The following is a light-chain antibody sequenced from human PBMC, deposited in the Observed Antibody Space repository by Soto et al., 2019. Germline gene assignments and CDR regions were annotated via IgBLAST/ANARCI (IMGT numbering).Light chain of an antibody. CDR1: QSISSW. CDR2: DAS. J-gene: IGKJ1*01. Sequence: DIQMTQSPSTLSASVGDRVTITCRASQSISSWLAWYQQKPGKAPKLLIYDASSLESGVPSRFSGSGSGTEFTLTISSLQPDDLATYYGQQYNSYSAWTCGQGTKVDIK. V-gene: IGKV1-5*01. CDR3: QQYNSYSAWT.